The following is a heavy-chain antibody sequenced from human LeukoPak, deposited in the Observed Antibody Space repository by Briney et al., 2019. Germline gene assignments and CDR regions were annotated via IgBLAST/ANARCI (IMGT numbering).Heavy chain of an antibody. V-gene: IGHV1-46*01. CDR1: GYTFSSYY. Sequence: ASVKVSCKASGYTFSSYYMHWVRQAPGQGLEWMGIINPSGGSTSYAQKFQGRVTMTRDTSTSTVYMELSSLRSEDTAVYYCARASGAGGMLYGPDYWGQGTLVTVSS. J-gene: IGHJ4*02. CDR2: INPSGGST. D-gene: IGHD2-8*01. CDR3: ARASGAGGMLYGPDY.